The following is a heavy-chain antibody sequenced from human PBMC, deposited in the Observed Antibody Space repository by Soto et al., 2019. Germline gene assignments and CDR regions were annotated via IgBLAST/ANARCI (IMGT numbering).Heavy chain of an antibody. Sequence: KTSETLSLTCTVSGGSISSSYWSWIRQPPGKGLEWLAYIYDDGSANYNPSLKSRATISLDISKNQFSLKLTSVTAADTAVYYCARDKYCSGGSCRKNWFDPWGQGTLVTVSS. CDR1: GGSISSSY. CDR3: ARDKYCSGGSCRKNWFDP. J-gene: IGHJ5*02. CDR2: IYDDGSA. V-gene: IGHV4-59*01. D-gene: IGHD2-15*01.